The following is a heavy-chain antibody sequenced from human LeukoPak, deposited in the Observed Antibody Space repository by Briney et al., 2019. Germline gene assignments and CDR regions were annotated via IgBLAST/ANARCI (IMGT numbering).Heavy chain of an antibody. J-gene: IGHJ4*02. CDR3: ARSIVVVPAATGPFDY. V-gene: IGHV4-59*12. CDR1: GGSINNYY. Sequence: SETLSLTCTVSGGSINNYYWNWIRQPPGKGLEWIGFIYHSGSTYYNPSLKSRVTISVDRSKNQFSLKLSSVTAADTAVYYCARSIVVVPAATGPFDYWGQGTLVTVSS. D-gene: IGHD2-2*01. CDR2: IYHSGST.